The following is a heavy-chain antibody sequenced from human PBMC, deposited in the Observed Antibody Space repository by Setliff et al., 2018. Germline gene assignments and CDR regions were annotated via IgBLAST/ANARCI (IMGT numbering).Heavy chain of an antibody. Sequence: GGSLRLSCAASRFTFSSYAMSWVRQAPGKGLEWVSAISGSAGSTYYADSVKGRFTISRDNAKNSLYVEMNSLRAEDTAVYYCARVGVPAVGLYFDYWGQGTLVTVSS. D-gene: IGHD2-8*01. J-gene: IGHJ4*02. CDR1: RFTFSSYA. CDR3: ARVGVPAVGLYFDY. V-gene: IGHV3-23*01. CDR2: ISGSAGST.